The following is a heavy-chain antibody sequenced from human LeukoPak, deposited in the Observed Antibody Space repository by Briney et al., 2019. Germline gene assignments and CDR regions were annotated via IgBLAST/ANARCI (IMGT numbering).Heavy chain of an antibody. CDR2: IYYSGST. CDR1: GGSFSGYY. J-gene: IGHJ6*02. CDR3: ARRIAAAGFYYYYYGMDV. V-gene: IGHV4-59*01. Sequence: TSETLSLTCAVYGGSFSGYYWSWIRQPPGKGLEWIGYIYYSGSTNYNPSLKSRVTISVDTSKNQFSLKLSSVTAADTAVYYCARRIAAAGFYYYYYGMDVWGQGTTVTVSS. D-gene: IGHD6-13*01.